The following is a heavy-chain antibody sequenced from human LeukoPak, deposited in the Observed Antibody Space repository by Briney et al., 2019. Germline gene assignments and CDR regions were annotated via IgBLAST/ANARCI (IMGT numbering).Heavy chain of an antibody. CDR2: INPSGGST. Sequence: ASVTVSCKTSGYTFTSYYIHWVRQAPGQGLEWMGIINPSGGSTSYAQKFQGRVTMTRDTSTSTVYMYLSSLRSEDMAVYYCARDPLYGVVDYWGQGTLVTVSS. D-gene: IGHD4-17*01. CDR3: ARDPLYGVVDY. CDR1: GYTFTSYY. V-gene: IGHV1-46*01. J-gene: IGHJ4*02.